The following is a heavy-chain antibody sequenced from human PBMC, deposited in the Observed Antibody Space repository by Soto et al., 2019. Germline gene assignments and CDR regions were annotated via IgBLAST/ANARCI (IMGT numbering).Heavy chain of an antibody. CDR1: GFTFSSYA. CDR3: AKDLSSGSPELPL. CDR2: ISYGGGTT. V-gene: IGHV3-23*01. J-gene: IGHJ4*02. D-gene: IGHD3-10*01. Sequence: PGGSLRLSCAASGFTFSSYAMHWVRQAPGKGLEWVSAISYGGGTTYYADSVKGRFTISRDNSKNTLYLQMNSLRAEDTAVYYCAKDLSSGSPELPLWGQGTLVTVSS.